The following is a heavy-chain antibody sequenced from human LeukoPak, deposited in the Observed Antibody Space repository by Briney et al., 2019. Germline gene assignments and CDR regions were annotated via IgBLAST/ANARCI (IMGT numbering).Heavy chain of an antibody. J-gene: IGHJ4*02. Sequence: SETLSLTCAVYGGSFSGYYWSWIRQPPGKGLEWIGEINHSGSTNYNPSLKSRVTISVDTSKNQFSLKLSSVTAADTAVYYCASRKLGNDYWGQGILVTVTS. CDR1: GGSFSGYY. D-gene: IGHD7-27*01. CDR2: INHSGST. CDR3: ASRKLGNDY. V-gene: IGHV4-34*01.